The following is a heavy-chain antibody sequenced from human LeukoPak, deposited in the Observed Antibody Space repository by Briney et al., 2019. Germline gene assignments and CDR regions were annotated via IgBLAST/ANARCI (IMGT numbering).Heavy chain of an antibody. J-gene: IGHJ5*02. D-gene: IGHD3-10*01. CDR1: GDSVSNNSAA. V-gene: IGHV6-1*01. Sequence: SQTLSLTCAISGDSVSNNSAAWNWIRQSPSRGLEWLGRTYYRSKWYNDYPVSVKSRITINPDTSKNQSSLQLKSVTPEDTAVYYCARGRPNYYGSGSLGFDPWGQGTLVTVSS. CDR2: TYYRSKWYN. CDR3: ARGRPNYYGSGSLGFDP.